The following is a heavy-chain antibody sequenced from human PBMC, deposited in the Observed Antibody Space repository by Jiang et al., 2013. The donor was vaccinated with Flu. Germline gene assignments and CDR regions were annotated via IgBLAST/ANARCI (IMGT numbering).Heavy chain of an antibody. Sequence: VQLVESGAEVKKPGASVKVSCKASGYTFTGYYMHWVRQAPGQGLEWMGWINPNSGGTNYAQKFQGRVTMTRDTSISTAYMELSRLRSDDTAVYYCARDTGKVRGKYGMDVWGQGTTVTVSS. V-gene: IGHV1-2*02. CDR2: INPNSGGT. D-gene: IGHD3-10*01. CDR1: GYTFTGYY. J-gene: IGHJ6*02. CDR3: ARDTGKVRGKYGMDV.